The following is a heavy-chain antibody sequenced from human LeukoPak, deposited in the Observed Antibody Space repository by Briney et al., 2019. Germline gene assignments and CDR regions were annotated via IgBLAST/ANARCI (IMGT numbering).Heavy chain of an antibody. V-gene: IGHV3-74*01. CDR3: ARGVTGSYGFYFDP. J-gene: IGHJ5*02. D-gene: IGHD3-9*01. Sequence: PGVSLRLSCAASGVTFSTSWMHWVRQVPGKGLVWVSRINPDGTATNYADSVKGRFTISRDNAKNTLYLEMNSLRAEDTAVYYCARGVTGSYGFYFDPWGQGTLVTVSS. CDR1: GVTFSTSW. CDR2: INPDGTAT.